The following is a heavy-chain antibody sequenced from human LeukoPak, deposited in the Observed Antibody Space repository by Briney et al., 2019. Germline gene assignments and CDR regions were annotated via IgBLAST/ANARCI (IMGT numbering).Heavy chain of an antibody. CDR2: IYYSGST. D-gene: IGHD3-3*01. CDR3: AREGGSSRSGPTRGFDP. V-gene: IGHV4-59*01. CDR1: GGSISSYY. Sequence: PSETLSLTCTVSGGSISSYYWSWIRQPPGKGLEWIGYIYYSGSTNYNPSLKSRVTTSVDTSKNQFSLKLSSVTAADTAVYYCAREGGSSRSGPTRGFDPWGQGTLVTVSS. J-gene: IGHJ5*02.